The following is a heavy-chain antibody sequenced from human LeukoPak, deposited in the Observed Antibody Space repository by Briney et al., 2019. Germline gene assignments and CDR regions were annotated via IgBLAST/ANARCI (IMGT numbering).Heavy chain of an antibody. D-gene: IGHD2-8*01. CDR3: ARDNGHDY. J-gene: IGHJ4*02. Sequence: ASVTVSCKASGGTFSSYAISWVRQAPGQGLEWMGGISAYSGNTNYAQKLQGRVTMTTDTSTSTAYMELRSLRSDDTAVYYCARDNGHDYWGQGTLVTVSS. CDR1: GGTFSSYA. V-gene: IGHV1-18*01. CDR2: ISAYSGNT.